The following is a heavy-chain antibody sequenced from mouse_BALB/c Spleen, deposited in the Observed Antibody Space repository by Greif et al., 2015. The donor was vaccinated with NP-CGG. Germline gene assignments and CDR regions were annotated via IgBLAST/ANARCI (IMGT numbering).Heavy chain of an antibody. CDR2: IRNKANGYTT. CDR3: AREGLGDY. D-gene: IGHD4-1*01. V-gene: IGHV7-3*02. J-gene: IGHJ2*01. Sequence: VQLQQSGGGLVQPGGSLRLSCATSGFTFTDYYMSWVRQPPGKALEWLGFIRNKANGYTTEYSASVKGRFTISRDNSQSILYLQMNTLRAEDSATYYCAREGLGDYWGQGTTLTVSS. CDR1: GFTFTDYY.